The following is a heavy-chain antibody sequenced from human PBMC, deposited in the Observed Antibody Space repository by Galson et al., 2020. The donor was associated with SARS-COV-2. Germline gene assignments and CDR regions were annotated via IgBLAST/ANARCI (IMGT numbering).Heavy chain of an antibody. CDR2: INPKSGGT. J-gene: IGHJ6*02. D-gene: IGHD3-9*01. CDR1: GYTFTDYY. Sequence: ASVKVSCKASGYTFTDYYIHWVRQAPGQGLEWMGWINPKSGGTNYAQKFEGRVPMTRDTSITTAYMELSRLRADDTAVYYCARLRYYDVLTGYIVDVWGQGTMVTVSS. CDR3: ARLRYYDVLTGYIVDV. V-gene: IGHV1-2*02.